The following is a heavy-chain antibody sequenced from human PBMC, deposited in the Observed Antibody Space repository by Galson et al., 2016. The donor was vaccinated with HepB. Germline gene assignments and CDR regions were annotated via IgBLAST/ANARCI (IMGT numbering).Heavy chain of an antibody. CDR3: ARGKSLLTMPWNYGLDF. Sequence: SLRLSCAASGFTSSIHDMHWVRQVTGKGLELVSAIDTAGDTYYPDSVKGRLTISRENAKNSLYLQMNDLRAGETAVYYCARGKSLLTMPWNYGLDFWGKGTAVTVSS. J-gene: IGHJ6*04. CDR1: GFTSSIHD. D-gene: IGHD1-1*01. V-gene: IGHV3-13*01. CDR2: IDTAGDT.